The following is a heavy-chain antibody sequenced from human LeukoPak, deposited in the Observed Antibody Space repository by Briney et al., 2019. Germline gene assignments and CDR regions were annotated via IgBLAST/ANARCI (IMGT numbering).Heavy chain of an antibody. Sequence: GGSLRLSCAASGFTFSSYGMHWVRQAPGKGLEWVAVIWYDGSNKYYADSVKGRFTISRDNSKNTLYLQMNSLRAEDTAVYYCARGGYCSGGSCYKIAFDIWGQGTMVTVSS. D-gene: IGHD2-15*01. CDR3: ARGGYCSGGSCYKIAFDI. CDR2: IWYDGSNK. V-gene: IGHV3-33*01. J-gene: IGHJ3*02. CDR1: GFTFSSYG.